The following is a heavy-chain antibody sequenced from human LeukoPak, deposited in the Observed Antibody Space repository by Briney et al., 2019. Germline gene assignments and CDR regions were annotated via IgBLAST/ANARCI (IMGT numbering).Heavy chain of an antibody. CDR2: ISSSGGST. CDR1: GFTFRSYA. CDR3: AKDWEWFGEFSN. Sequence: GGSRRLSCAASGFTFRSYAMSWVRQAPGKGQEWVSAISSSGGSTYYADSVKGRFTISRDNSKNTLYLQMNSLRAEDTAVYYCAKDWEWFGEFSNWGQGTLVTVSS. D-gene: IGHD3-10*01. V-gene: IGHV3-23*01. J-gene: IGHJ4*02.